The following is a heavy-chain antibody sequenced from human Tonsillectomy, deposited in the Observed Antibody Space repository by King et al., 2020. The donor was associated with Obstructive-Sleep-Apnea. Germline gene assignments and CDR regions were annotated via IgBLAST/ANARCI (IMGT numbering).Heavy chain of an antibody. J-gene: IGHJ4*02. CDR2: LNRNGFSR. D-gene: IGHD4-17*01. V-gene: IGHV3-20*04. CDR1: GFAFDDYG. Sequence: VQLVESGGGAVRPGGSLRLSCAASGFAFDDYGMSWVRQVRGKGPEWVSGLNRNGFSRGYAESVRGRFTISRNNANNSLSLQMNSLRVEDTAVYYCVRGGYGEYHFDFWGQGTLVTVPP. CDR3: VRGGYGEYHFDF.